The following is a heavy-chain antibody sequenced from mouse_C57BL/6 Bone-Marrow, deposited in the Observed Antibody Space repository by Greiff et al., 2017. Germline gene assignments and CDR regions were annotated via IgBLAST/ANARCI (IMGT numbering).Heavy chain of an antibody. V-gene: IGHV5-9*01. Sequence: EVKLMESGGGLVKPGGSLKLSCAASGFTFSSYTMSWVRQTPEKRLEWVATISGGGGNTYYPDSVKGRFTISRDNAKNTLYLQMSSLRSEDTALYYCAREPEYYGSSPWYFDVWGTGTTVTVSA. CDR2: ISGGGGNT. CDR1: GFTFSSYT. D-gene: IGHD1-1*01. J-gene: IGHJ1*03. CDR3: AREPEYYGSSPWYFDV.